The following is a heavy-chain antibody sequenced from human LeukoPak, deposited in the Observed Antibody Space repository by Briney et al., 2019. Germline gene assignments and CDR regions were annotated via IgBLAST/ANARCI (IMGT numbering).Heavy chain of an antibody. CDR1: GGSISRYY. V-gene: IGHV4-59*01. CDR2: IYYSGST. J-gene: IGHJ4*02. D-gene: IGHD3-10*02. CDR3: AGGMFTSPVF. Sequence: TSETLSLTCTVSGGSISRYYWSWIRQPPGKGLEWIGYIYYSGSTSYNPSLESRVTISIDTSKNQFSLRLRSVTGADTAVYYCAGGMFTSPVFWGQGILVTVSS.